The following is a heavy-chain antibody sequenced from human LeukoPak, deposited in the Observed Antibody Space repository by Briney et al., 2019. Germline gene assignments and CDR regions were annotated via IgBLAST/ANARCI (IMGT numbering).Heavy chain of an antibody. CDR3: AREGYSGYDFAFDI. CDR2: IYYSGST. J-gene: IGHJ3*02. V-gene: IGHV4-61*01. Sequence: SETLSLTCTVSGGSVSSGSYYWSWIRQPPGTGLEWIGYIYYSGSTYYNPSLKSRVTISVDTSKNQFSLKLSSVTAADTAVYYCAREGYSGYDFAFDIWGQGTMVTVSS. D-gene: IGHD5-12*01. CDR1: GGSVSSGSYY.